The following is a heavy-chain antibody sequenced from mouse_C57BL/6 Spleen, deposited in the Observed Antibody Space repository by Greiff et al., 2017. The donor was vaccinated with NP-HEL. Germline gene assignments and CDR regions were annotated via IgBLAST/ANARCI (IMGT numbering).Heavy chain of an antibody. Sequence: EVMLVESGGGLVKPGGFLKLSCAASGFTFSSYAMSWVRQTPEKRLEWVATISDGGSYTYYPDNVKGRFTISRDNAKNNLYLQMSHLKSEDTAMYYCARDKVLRSYAMDYWGQGTSVTVSS. V-gene: IGHV5-4*01. J-gene: IGHJ4*01. CDR2: ISDGGSYT. CDR1: GFTFSSYA. D-gene: IGHD1-1*01. CDR3: ARDKVLRSYAMDY.